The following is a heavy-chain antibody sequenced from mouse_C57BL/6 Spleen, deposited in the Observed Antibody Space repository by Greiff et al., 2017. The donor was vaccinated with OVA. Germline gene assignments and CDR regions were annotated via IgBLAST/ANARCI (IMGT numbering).Heavy chain of an antibody. CDR3: ARGVGRGVYYAMDY. CDR2: IHPNSGST. V-gene: IGHV1-64*01. J-gene: IGHJ4*01. D-gene: IGHD4-1*01. Sequence: QVQLQQPGAELVKPGASVKLSCKASGYTFTSYWMHWVKQRPGQGLEWIGMIHPNSGSTNYNEKFKSKATLTVDKSSSTAYMQHSSLTSEDSAVYYCARGVGRGVYYAMDYWGQGTSVTVSS. CDR1: GYTFTSYW.